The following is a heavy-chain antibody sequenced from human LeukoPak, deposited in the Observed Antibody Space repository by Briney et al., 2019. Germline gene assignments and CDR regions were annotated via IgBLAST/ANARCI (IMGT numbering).Heavy chain of an antibody. J-gene: IGHJ4*02. V-gene: IGHV3-53*01. Sequence: GGSLRLSCTVSGFTVSSNSMSWVRQAPGKGLEWVSFIYSDNTHYSDSVTGRFTISRDNSKNTLYLQMNSLRAEDTAVYYCARDGDLWGSGGSCYADYWGQGTLVTVSS. CDR3: ARDGDLWGSGGSCYADY. CDR1: GFTVSSNS. CDR2: IYSDNT. D-gene: IGHD2-15*01.